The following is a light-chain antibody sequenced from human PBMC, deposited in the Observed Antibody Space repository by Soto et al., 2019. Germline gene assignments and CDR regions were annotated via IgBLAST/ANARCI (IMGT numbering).Light chain of an antibody. CDR2: GAS. J-gene: IGKJ5*01. CDR3: QQYNNWPPT. Sequence: EIVMTQSPATLSVSPGERATLSCRASQSVSSNLAWYQQKPVQAPRLLIYGASTTATGIPARFSGIRSATDFTLTISSLLSEAFALYYCQQYNNWPPTFGQGTRLEIK. V-gene: IGKV3-15*01. CDR1: QSVSSN.